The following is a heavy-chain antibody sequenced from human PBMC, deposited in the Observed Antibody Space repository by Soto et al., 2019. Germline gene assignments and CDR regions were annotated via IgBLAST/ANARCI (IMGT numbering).Heavy chain of an antibody. V-gene: IGHV3-23*01. Sequence: GGSLRLSCAASGFTFNSYVMTWVRQAPGEGLEWVSSISRSGRGSAYYADSVKGRFTISRDNSENTLFLQMNNLRDEDTALYYCARGRYLDSSDYWVANLPFDHWGLGALVTVSS. CDR2: ISRSGRGSA. CDR3: ARGRYLDSSDYWVANLPFDH. J-gene: IGHJ4*02. D-gene: IGHD3-22*01. CDR1: GFTFNSYV.